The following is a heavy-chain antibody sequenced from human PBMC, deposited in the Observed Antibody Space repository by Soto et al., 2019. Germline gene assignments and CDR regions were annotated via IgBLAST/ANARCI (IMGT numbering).Heavy chain of an antibody. V-gene: IGHV1-58*01. Sequence: AASVKVSCKASGFTFSNSAVQWVRQSRGQRLEWIGWIVVDSGNTIYAQKFQERVTFTRDMSTNTAYMELNNLRSDDTAVYYCAADSRDQIDHWGQGTLVTVSS. CDR1: GFTFSNSA. CDR3: AADSRDQIDH. D-gene: IGHD2-2*01. J-gene: IGHJ4*02. CDR2: IVVDSGNT.